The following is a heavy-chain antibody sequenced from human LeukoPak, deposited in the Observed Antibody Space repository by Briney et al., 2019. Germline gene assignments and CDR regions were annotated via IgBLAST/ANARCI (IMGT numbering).Heavy chain of an antibody. CDR2: ISAYNGNT. J-gene: IGHJ4*02. CDR3: AINQYYDFWSGYSGYWDY. D-gene: IGHD3-3*01. Sequence: ASVKVSRKASGYTLTSYGISWVRQAPGQGLEWMGWISAYNGNTNNAQKLQGRVTMTTDTSTSTAYTELRSLRPGDTAVYYCAINQYYDFWSGYSGYWDYWGQGTLVTVSS. CDR1: GYTLTSYG. V-gene: IGHV1-18*01.